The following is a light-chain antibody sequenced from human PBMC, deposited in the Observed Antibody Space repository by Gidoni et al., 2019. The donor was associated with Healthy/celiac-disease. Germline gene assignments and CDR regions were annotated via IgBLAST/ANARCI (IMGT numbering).Light chain of an antibody. CDR1: QSVSSN. CDR3: QQYNNWSPWT. Sequence: EIVMTQSPATLSVPPGESATLSSRASQSVSSNLAWYQQKPGQAPRLLIYGASSTPTGIPARFSGRGSGTEFSLHISSLQSEDFAVYYCQQYNNWSPWTFGQGTKVEIK. CDR2: GAS. V-gene: IGKV3-15*01. J-gene: IGKJ1*01.